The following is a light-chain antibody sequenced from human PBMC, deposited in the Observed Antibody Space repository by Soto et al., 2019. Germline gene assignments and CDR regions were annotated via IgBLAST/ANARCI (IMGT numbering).Light chain of an antibody. CDR1: QDITSY. Sequence: DIQLTQPPSFLSASVGDRVTLTCRASQDITSYLAWYQQKPGKAPKLLIYAASTLQSGVPSRFSGSGSGTEFTLTISSLQPEDFATYYCQQLNSYPVTFGGGTKVDIK. V-gene: IGKV1-9*01. J-gene: IGKJ4*01. CDR3: QQLNSYPVT. CDR2: AAS.